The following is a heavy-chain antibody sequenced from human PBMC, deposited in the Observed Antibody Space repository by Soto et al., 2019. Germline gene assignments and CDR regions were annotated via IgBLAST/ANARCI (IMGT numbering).Heavy chain of an antibody. V-gene: IGHV1-69*13. CDR2: IIPIFGTA. D-gene: IGHD3-9*01. CDR1: GYTFTNYA. CDR3: ARVGKGGYDILTGLAGMDV. Sequence: SVKVSCKASGYTFTNYAMNWVRQAPGQGLEWMGGIIPIFGTANYAQKFQGRVTITADESTSTAYMELSSLRSEDTAVYYCARVGKGGYDILTGLAGMDVWGQGTTVTVS. J-gene: IGHJ6*02.